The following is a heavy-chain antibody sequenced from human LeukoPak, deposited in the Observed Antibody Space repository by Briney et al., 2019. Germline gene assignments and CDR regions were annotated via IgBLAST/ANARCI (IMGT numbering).Heavy chain of an antibody. J-gene: IGHJ4*02. CDR1: GGSFSGYY. CDR2: INHSGST. D-gene: IGHD3-22*01. V-gene: IGHV4-34*01. CDR3: ARAHYYDSSGYYLFDY. Sequence: SETLSLTCAVYGGSFSGYYWSWIRQPPGKGLEWIGEINHSGSTNYNPSLKSRVTISVDTSKNQFSLKLSSVTAADTAVYYCARAHYYDSSGYYLFDYWGQRTLVTVSS.